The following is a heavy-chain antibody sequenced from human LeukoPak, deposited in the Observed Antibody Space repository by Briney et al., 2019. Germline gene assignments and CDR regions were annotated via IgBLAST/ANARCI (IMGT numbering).Heavy chain of an antibody. CDR2: IYYSGST. Sequence: SETLSLTCTVSGGSISSYYWSWIRQPPGKGLEWIGYIYYSGSTNYNPSLKSRVTISVDTSKNQFSLKLSSVTAADTAVYYCARDRDRDGSPDGFGYWGQGALVTVSS. D-gene: IGHD5-24*01. V-gene: IGHV4-59*01. CDR3: ARDRDRDGSPDGFGY. J-gene: IGHJ4*02. CDR1: GGSISSYY.